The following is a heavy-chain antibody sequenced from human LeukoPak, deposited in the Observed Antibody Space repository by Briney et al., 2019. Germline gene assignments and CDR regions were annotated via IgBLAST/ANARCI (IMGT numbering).Heavy chain of an antibody. J-gene: IGHJ4*02. CDR1: GGSISSGGYY. CDR3: ARGWEYSSSSDY. CDR2: IYHSGST. Sequence: SQTLSLTCTVSGGSISSGGYYWSWIRQPPGKGLEWIGHIYHSGSTYYNPSLKSRVTISVDRSKNQFPLKLSSVTAADTAVYYCARGWEYSSSSDYWGQGTLVTVSS. V-gene: IGHV4-30-2*01. D-gene: IGHD6-6*01.